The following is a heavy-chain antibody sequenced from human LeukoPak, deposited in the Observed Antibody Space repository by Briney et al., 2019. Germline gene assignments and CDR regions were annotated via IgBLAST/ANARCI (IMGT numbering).Heavy chain of an antibody. D-gene: IGHD6-13*01. Sequence: SETLSLTCTVSGGSISSYYWSWIRQPPGKGLEWIGYIYYSGSTNYNPSLKSRVTISVDTSKNQFSLKLSSMTAADTAVYYCARGTGYSSSSVPQGAFDIWGQGTMVTVSS. CDR1: GGSISSYY. CDR2: IYYSGST. CDR3: ARGTGYSSSSVPQGAFDI. V-gene: IGHV4-59*01. J-gene: IGHJ3*02.